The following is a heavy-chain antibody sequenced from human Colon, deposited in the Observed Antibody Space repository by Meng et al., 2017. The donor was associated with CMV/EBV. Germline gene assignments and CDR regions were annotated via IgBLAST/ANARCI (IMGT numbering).Heavy chain of an antibody. CDR2: INHSGST. Sequence: ESLKISCAASGLTVNSNYMSWVRQAPGKGLEWIGEINHSGSTNYNPSLKSRVTISVDTSKNQFSLKLSSVTAADTAVYYCARVLQVAYCGGDCYSGFPFDYWGQGTLVTVSS. D-gene: IGHD2-21*01. V-gene: IGHV4-34*01. CDR3: ARVLQVAYCGGDCYSGFPFDY. CDR1: GLTVNSNY. J-gene: IGHJ4*02.